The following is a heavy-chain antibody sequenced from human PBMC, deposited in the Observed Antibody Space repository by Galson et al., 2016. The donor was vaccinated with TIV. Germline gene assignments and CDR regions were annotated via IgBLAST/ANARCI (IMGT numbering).Heavy chain of an antibody. V-gene: IGHV4-59*01. J-gene: IGHJ6*01. CDR2: MSLVGTT. D-gene: IGHD2-8*01. CDR1: GRALSSYL. CDR3: AGDLPNVRDEYAMDV. Sequence: ETLSLTCSVSGRALSSYLWTWIRQPPGKGLEWIGHMSLVGTTNYNPSLKGRVSMSLDMSANTFSLNLNSVTPADTAVYYCAGDLPNVRDEYAMDVWGQGTTVTVVS.